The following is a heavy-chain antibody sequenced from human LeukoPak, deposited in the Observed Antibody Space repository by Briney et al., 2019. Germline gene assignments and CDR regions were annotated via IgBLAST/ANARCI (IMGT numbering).Heavy chain of an antibody. Sequence: GGSLRLSCAASGLTVRNNYMSWVRQSPGKGLEWVSVIYSDGSTYYEDSVKGRFTISRDTSKNTLSLQMSSLRVEDTAVYFCAREGTKYSVENWFDPWGQGTLVTVSS. CDR2: IYSDGST. D-gene: IGHD2-21*01. J-gene: IGHJ5*02. V-gene: IGHV3-53*01. CDR1: GLTVRNNY. CDR3: AREGTKYSVENWFDP.